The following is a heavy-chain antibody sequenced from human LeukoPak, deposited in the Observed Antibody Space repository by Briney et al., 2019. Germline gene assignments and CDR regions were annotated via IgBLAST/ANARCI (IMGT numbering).Heavy chain of an antibody. J-gene: IGHJ4*02. CDR1: GFTFSSYA. D-gene: IGHD3-3*01. CDR2: ISYDGSNK. Sequence: GGSLRLSCAASGFTFSSYAMHWVRQAPGKGLEWVAVISYDGSNKYYADSVKGRFTISRDNSKNTLYLQMNSLRAEGTAVYYCARDRKSNYDFWSGIDYWGQGTLVTVSS. CDR3: ARDRKSNYDFWSGIDY. V-gene: IGHV3-30-3*01.